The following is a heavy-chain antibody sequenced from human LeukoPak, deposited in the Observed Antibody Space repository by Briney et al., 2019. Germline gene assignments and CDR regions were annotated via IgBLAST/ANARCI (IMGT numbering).Heavy chain of an antibody. CDR1: GLTFSSYS. CDR2: ISSSSSYI. D-gene: IGHD6-19*01. Sequence: GGSLRLSCAASGLTFSSYSMNWVRQAPGKGLEWVSSISSSSSYIYYADSVKGRFTISRDNSKNTLYLQMNSLRAEDTAVYYCANAIAVAGTGFDYWGQGTLVTVSS. J-gene: IGHJ4*02. V-gene: IGHV3-21*01. CDR3: ANAIAVAGTGFDY.